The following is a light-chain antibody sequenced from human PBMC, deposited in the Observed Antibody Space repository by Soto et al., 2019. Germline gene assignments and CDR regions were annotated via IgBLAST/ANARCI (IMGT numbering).Light chain of an antibody. CDR2: GAS. Sequence: ETVMTQSLVTLSVSTGERATLSCRASQSVTSDLAWYQQKPGQPPRLLIFGASTRATGVPARFIGSGSGTEFTLTISSLQPGDFATYYCQHYNTYPWTFAQGTKVDIK. J-gene: IGKJ1*01. CDR3: QHYNTYPWT. CDR1: QSVTSD. V-gene: IGKV3-15*01.